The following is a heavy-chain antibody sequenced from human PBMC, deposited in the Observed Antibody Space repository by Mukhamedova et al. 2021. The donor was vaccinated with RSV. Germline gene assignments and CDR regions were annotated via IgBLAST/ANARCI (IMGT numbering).Heavy chain of an antibody. Sequence: SPSFQGQVTISADKSLSIAYLQWTSLKAADTAMYYCARRDMIGWFYFDNWGQGTLVTVSS. D-gene: IGHD6-19*01. V-gene: IGHV5-51*01. J-gene: IGHJ4*02. CDR3: ARRDMIGWFYFDN.